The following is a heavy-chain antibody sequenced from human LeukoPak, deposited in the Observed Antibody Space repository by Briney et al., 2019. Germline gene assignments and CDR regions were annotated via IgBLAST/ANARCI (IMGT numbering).Heavy chain of an antibody. J-gene: IGHJ4*02. Sequence: PGGSLRLSCAASGFTVSSYWMHWVRQAPGKGLVWVSRINSDGSSTSYADSVKGRFTISRDNAKNTLYLQMNSLRAEDTAVYYCARVALGFGESYPDYWGQGTLVTVSS. CDR3: ARVALGFGESYPDY. CDR2: INSDGSST. V-gene: IGHV3-74*01. D-gene: IGHD3-10*01. CDR1: GFTVSSYW.